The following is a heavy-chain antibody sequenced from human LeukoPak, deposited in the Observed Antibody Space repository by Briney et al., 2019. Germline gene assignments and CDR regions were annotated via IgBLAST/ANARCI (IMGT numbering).Heavy chain of an antibody. CDR3: ARLGSSSRIFDY. J-gene: IGHJ4*02. CDR1: GYSFTSYW. Sequence: GESLKISCKGSGYSFTSYWIGWVRQMPGKGLKWMGIIYPGDSDTRYSPSFQGQVTMSADKSITTAYLQWSSQKASDTAMYYCARLGSSSRIFDYWGQGTLVTVSS. CDR2: IYPGDSDT. D-gene: IGHD6-13*01. V-gene: IGHV5-51*01.